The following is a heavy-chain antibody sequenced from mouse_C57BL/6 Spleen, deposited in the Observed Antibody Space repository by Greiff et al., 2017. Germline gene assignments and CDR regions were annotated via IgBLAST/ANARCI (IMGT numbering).Heavy chain of an antibody. CDR3: ARGPGYYDYDPCYFDY. CDR2: INPNNGGT. Sequence: EVKLQQSGPELVKPGASVKMSCKASGYTFTDYNMHWVKQSHGKSLEWIGYINPNNGGTSYNQKFKGKATLTVNKSSSTAYMELRSLTSEDSAVYYCARGPGYYDYDPCYFDYWGQGTTLTVSS. J-gene: IGHJ2*01. CDR1: GYTFTDYN. V-gene: IGHV1-22*01. D-gene: IGHD2-4*01.